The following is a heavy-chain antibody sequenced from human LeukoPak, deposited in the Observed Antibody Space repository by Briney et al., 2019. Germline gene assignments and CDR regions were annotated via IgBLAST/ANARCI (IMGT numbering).Heavy chain of an antibody. CDR1: GFTFSSYA. Sequence: GGSLRLSCAASGFTFSSYAISWVRQAPGKGLEWVSAISGSGGSTYYADSVKGRFTISRDNSKNTLYLQMNSLRAEDTAVYYCAKDMEWLVQYWFDPWGQGTLVTVSS. D-gene: IGHD6-19*01. CDR3: AKDMEWLVQYWFDP. V-gene: IGHV3-23*01. CDR2: ISGSGGST. J-gene: IGHJ5*02.